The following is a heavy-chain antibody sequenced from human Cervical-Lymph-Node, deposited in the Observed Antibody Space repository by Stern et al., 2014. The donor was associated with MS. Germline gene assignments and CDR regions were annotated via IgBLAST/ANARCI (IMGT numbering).Heavy chain of an antibody. CDR2: ISTSSRTI. V-gene: IGHV3-48*01. Sequence: EDQLVESGGGLAQPGGSLRLTCAASGSTFSRYSMNWVRQAPGKGLQCVSYISTSSRTIYYADSVKGRFTISRDNAKNSLYLLMNSLRAEDTAVYYCATARSSSAVDAFDIWGQGTMVTVSS. D-gene: IGHD6-19*01. CDR3: ATARSSSAVDAFDI. J-gene: IGHJ3*02. CDR1: GSTFSRYS.